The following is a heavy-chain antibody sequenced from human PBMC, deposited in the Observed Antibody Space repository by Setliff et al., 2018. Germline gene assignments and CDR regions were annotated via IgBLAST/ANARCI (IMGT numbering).Heavy chain of an antibody. V-gene: IGHV3-48*01. CDR3: ARDRGGTYYYMDV. Sequence: GGSLRLSCAASGFTFSNAWMTWVRQAPGKGLEWISYTSSGSNSIYYADSVRGRFTISRDNSKNTLYLQMNSLRAEDTAVYYCARDRGGTYYYMDVWGKGTTVTVSS. J-gene: IGHJ6*03. CDR1: GFTFSNAW. CDR2: TSSGSNSI. D-gene: IGHD3-16*01.